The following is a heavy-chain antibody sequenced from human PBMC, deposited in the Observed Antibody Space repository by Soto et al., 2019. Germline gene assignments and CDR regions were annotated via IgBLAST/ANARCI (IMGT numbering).Heavy chain of an antibody. D-gene: IGHD1-7*01. CDR3: AGTTSHYWYYMDV. V-gene: IGHV6-1*01. CDR1: GDSVSSNNAA. J-gene: IGHJ6*03. Sequence: SQTLSLTCVISGDSVSSNNAAWNWIRQSPSRGLEWLGRTYYRSRWYNDYAVSVKSRITVNPDTSKNQFSLQLTSVTPDYTAVYYCAGTTSHYWYYMDVWGKGTTVTVSS. CDR2: TYYRSRWYN.